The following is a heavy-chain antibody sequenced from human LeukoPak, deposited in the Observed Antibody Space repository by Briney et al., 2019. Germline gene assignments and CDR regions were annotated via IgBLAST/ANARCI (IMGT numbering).Heavy chain of an antibody. D-gene: IGHD5-24*01. CDR1: GFTFSSYA. V-gene: IGHV3-64*01. J-gene: IGHJ4*02. CDR3: ARRRDGYNSFGY. CDR2: ISSNGGST. Sequence: GGSLRLSCAASGFTFSSYAMHWVRQAPGKGLEYVSAISSNGGSTYYANSVKGRFTISRDNSKNTLYLQMGSLRAEDMAVYYCARRRDGYNSFGYWGQGTLVTVSS.